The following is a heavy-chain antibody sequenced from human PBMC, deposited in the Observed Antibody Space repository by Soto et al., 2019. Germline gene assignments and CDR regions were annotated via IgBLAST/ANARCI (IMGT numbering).Heavy chain of an antibody. J-gene: IGHJ6*02. CDR2: INHSGST. D-gene: IGHD1-26*01. V-gene: IGHV4-34*01. Sequence: KASETLSLTCAVYGGSFSGYYWSWIRQPPGKGLEWIGEINHSGSTNYNPSLKSRVTISVDTSKNQFSLKLSSVTAADTAVYYCARVHLGWYGGSYSFYYYGMDVWGQGTTVTVSS. CDR1: GGSFSGYY. CDR3: ARVHLGWYGGSYSFYYYGMDV.